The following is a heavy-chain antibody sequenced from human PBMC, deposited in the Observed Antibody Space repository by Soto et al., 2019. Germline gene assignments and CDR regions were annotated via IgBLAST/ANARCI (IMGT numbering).Heavy chain of an antibody. CDR3: ARAIRSSSNPYYYYYGMDV. CDR1: GGSFSGYY. Sequence: SETLSLTCAVYGGSFSGYYWSWIRQPPGKGLEWIGEINHSGSTNYNPSLKSRVTISVDTSKNQFSLKLSSVTAADTAVYYCARAIRSSSNPYYYYYGMDVWGQGTTVTVYS. J-gene: IGHJ6*02. V-gene: IGHV4-34*01. CDR2: INHSGST. D-gene: IGHD6-6*01.